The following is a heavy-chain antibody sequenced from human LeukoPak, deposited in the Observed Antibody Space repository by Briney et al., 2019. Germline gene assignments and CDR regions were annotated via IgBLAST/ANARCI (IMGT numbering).Heavy chain of an antibody. Sequence: GGSLRLSCAASGVRFSGYGMHWVRQAAGKGLEWVAFIRFDGSSNYYADSVKGRFTISRDNSKNTVDLQMNTLKVEDTAVYYCASGGPYDYWGQGTLVTVSS. CDR2: IRFDGSSN. V-gene: IGHV3-30*02. J-gene: IGHJ4*02. D-gene: IGHD3-16*01. CDR3: ASGGPYDY. CDR1: GVRFSGYG.